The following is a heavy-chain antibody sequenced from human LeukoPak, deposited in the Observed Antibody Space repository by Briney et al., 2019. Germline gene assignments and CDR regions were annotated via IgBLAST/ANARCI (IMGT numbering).Heavy chain of an antibody. V-gene: IGHV6-1*01. CDR3: ARALIAVGAHYFDY. CDR1: GDSVSSNSAA. CDR2: TYYRSKWYD. J-gene: IGHJ4*02. Sequence: SQTLSLTCAISGDSVSSNSAAWNWIRQSPSRGLEWLGRTYYRSKWYDDYAVSVNSRMTINTDTSKNQFSLQLNSVTPEDTAVYYCARALIAVGAHYFDYWGRETWSPSPQ. D-gene: IGHD6-19*01.